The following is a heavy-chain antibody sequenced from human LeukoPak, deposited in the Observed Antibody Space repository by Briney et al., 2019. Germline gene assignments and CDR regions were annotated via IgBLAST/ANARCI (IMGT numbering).Heavy chain of an antibody. CDR3: ARRNYDILTGYLNPYWYFDL. V-gene: IGHV4-59*08. J-gene: IGHJ2*01. CDR2: IYYSGST. D-gene: IGHD3-9*01. Sequence: SETLSLTCTVSGGSISSYYWSWIRRPPGKGLEWIGYIYYSGSTNYNPSLKSRVTISVDTSKNQFSLKLSSVTAADTAVYYCARRNYDILTGYLNPYWYFDLWGRGTLVTVSS. CDR1: GGSISSYY.